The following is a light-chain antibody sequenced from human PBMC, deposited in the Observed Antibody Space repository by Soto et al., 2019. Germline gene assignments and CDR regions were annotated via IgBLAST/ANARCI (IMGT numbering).Light chain of an antibody. Sequence: DIQMTQSPSSVSASVGDRVTITCRARQGISSWLAWYQQKPGKVPKLLIYGASTLQSRVPSRFSGGGSGTEFTLTISGLQIEDLATYYCQVYNNGPPGFGQGTRLEIK. CDR2: GAS. CDR3: QVYNNGPPG. CDR1: QGISSW. J-gene: IGKJ5*01. V-gene: IGKV1-27*01.